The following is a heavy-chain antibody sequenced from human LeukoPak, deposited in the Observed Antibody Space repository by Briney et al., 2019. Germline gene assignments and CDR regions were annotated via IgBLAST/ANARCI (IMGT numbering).Heavy chain of an antibody. CDR3: ARAGYYGSGSFQQHYYYYGMDV. V-gene: IGHV6-1*01. J-gene: IGHJ6*02. Sequence: SQTLSLTCAISGDSVSSNSAAWKWLRQSPSRGLEWLGRTYYRSKWYNDYAVSVKSRITINPDTSKNQFSLQLNSVTPEDTAVYYCARAGYYGSGSFQQHYYYYGMDVWGQGTTVTVSS. CDR2: TYYRSKWYN. D-gene: IGHD3-10*01. CDR1: GDSVSSNSAA.